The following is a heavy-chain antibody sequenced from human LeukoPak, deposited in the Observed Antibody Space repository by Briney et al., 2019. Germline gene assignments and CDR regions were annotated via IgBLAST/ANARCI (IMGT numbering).Heavy chain of an antibody. D-gene: IGHD3-22*01. J-gene: IGHJ4*02. CDR1: GDTLTDYY. CDR2: INPNSGGT. Sequence: ASLKVSCTASGDTLTDYYIHWVRQAPGQGLEWMVRINPNSGGTNYAQKFQGRVTMTRDTSISTVYMELSRLRSDDTAVYYCARVGYYESSGYYEYWGQGTLVTVSS. V-gene: IGHV1-2*02. CDR3: ARVGYYESSGYYEY.